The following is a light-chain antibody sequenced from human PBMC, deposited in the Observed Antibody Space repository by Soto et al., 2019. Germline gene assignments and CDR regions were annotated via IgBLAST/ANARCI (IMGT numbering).Light chain of an antibody. CDR1: QSVSRN. Sequence: ESVLTQSPATLSLSPGERATLSCRVSQSVSRNLAWYQLIRGQAPRLVFYGASTGATCIPARFSGSASRTEFTLTISILQSEDFAVCYCQQYNNWPPETFGQGTKVDI. J-gene: IGKJ1*01. CDR2: GAS. CDR3: QQYNNWPPET. V-gene: IGKV3-15*01.